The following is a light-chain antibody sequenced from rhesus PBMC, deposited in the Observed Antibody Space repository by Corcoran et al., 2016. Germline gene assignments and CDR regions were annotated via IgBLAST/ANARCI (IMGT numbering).Light chain of an antibody. CDR1: QTISSY. CDR3: QQHNSHPYS. J-gene: IGKJ2*01. V-gene: IGKV1S5*01. CDR2: AAS. Sequence: DIQMTQSPSSLSASVGDRVTITCRASQTISSYLAWYQQKPGKVPKLLFYAASSLESGVPSRFSGSGSGTEFPLTISSLQPEDFATYYCQQHNSHPYSFGQGTKVEIK.